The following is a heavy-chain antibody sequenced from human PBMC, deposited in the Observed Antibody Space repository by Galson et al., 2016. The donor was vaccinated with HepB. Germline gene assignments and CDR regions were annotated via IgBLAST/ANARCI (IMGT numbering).Heavy chain of an antibody. CDR2: ISRSGSYI. CDR1: GFTFSGYG. Sequence: SLRLSCAASGFTFSGYGFNWVRQAPGKGLEWVSSISRSGSYIYYARSVKGRFTISRDNARTSLYLQMNSLRPADTAVYYCARDHESLISADPYFDLWGRGTLVTVSS. D-gene: IGHD2/OR15-2a*01. V-gene: IGHV3-21*01. J-gene: IGHJ2*01. CDR3: ARDHESLISADPYFDL.